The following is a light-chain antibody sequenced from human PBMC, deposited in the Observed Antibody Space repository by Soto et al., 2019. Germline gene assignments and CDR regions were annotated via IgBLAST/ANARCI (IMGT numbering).Light chain of an antibody. J-gene: IGKJ4*01. Sequence: EVVMAQSPVTLSVSPGEVATLSCRASQSVTSNLAWYQQKPGQAPRLLIYGASTMATGIPARFSGSGSGTEFTLTISGLQSEDFAVYYCQQYNNWPLTFGGGTEVEIK. CDR3: QQYNNWPLT. CDR2: GAS. V-gene: IGKV3-15*01. CDR1: QSVTSN.